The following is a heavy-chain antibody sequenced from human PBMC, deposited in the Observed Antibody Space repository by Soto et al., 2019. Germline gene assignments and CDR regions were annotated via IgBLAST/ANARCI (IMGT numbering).Heavy chain of an antibody. CDR3: VRGYCTTSPCSGDFQF. D-gene: IGHD2-15*01. CDR2: IHPSGDT. V-gene: IGHV1-46*01. J-gene: IGHJ1*01. Sequence: GASVKVSCKASGYKFTTYFIHWVRQAPGQGLEWMGMIHPSGDTGYARKFRGRVTMTIDTSTTTAYMELRNLTSVDTAVYFSVRGYCTTSPCSGDFQFWGQGTLVTVSS. CDR1: GYKFTTYF.